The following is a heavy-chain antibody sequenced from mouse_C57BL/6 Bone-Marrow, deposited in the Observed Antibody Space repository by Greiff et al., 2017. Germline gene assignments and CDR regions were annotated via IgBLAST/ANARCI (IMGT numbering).Heavy chain of an antibody. V-gene: IGHV8-8*01. CDR3: ARIGSITAVVGEAY. D-gene: IGHD1-1*01. J-gene: IGHJ3*01. CDR1: GFSLSTFGMG. CDR2: IWWDDDK. Sequence: QVQLQQSGPGILQPSQTLSLTCSFSGFSLSTFGMGVGWIRQPSGKGLEWLAHIWWDDDKYYNTALESRPTTSKDTAKNQVFLTITNVDTANTAKYYCARIGSITAVVGEAYWGQGTLVTVSA.